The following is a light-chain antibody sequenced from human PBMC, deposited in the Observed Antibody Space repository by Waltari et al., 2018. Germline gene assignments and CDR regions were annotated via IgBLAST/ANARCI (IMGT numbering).Light chain of an antibody. J-gene: IGKJ3*01. CDR1: QSLLHTNGNTY. V-gene: IGKV2-40*01. Sequence: DIVVTQTPLSLAITPGEPASISCRSSQSLLHTNGNTYLHWYLQKPGQSPQLLIYGTSNRASGVPDRFSGSGSGTDFTLKISKVEAEDVGVYYCMQAIAFPFTFGPGTKLDIK. CDR3: MQAIAFPFT. CDR2: GTS.